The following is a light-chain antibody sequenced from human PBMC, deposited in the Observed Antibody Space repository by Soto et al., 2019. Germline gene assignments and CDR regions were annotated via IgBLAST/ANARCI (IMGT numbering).Light chain of an antibody. Sequence: DIVVTQSPLSLPVTPGEPASISCRSSQSLLHSNGYNYLDWYLQKPGQSPQLLIYLGSNRASGVPDRFSGSGSGTDFTLKITRVEAEDAGVYYCMQAIETWTFGQGTKVEIK. CDR3: MQAIETWT. CDR1: QSLLHSNGYNY. CDR2: LGS. V-gene: IGKV2-28*01. J-gene: IGKJ1*01.